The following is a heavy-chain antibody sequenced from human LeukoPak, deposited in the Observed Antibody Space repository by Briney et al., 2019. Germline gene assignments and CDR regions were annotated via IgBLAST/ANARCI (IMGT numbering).Heavy chain of an antibody. D-gene: IGHD2-15*01. CDR1: GLSVSHNY. CDR2: IRSDTGT. Sequence: GGSLRLSCAASGLSVSHNYMTWVRQAPGKGLQWVSMIRSDTGTDYADSVKGRFTISRDSSNNTLFLQMNSLRAENTAVYYCARESNRRLHYYGIDVWGLGTTVTVSS. J-gene: IGHJ6*02. V-gene: IGHV3-66*01. CDR3: ARESNRRLHYYGIDV.